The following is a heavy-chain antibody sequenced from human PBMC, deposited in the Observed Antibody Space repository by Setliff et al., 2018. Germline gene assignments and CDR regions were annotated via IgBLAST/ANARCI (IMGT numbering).Heavy chain of an antibody. CDR1: GYSISGGYY. CDR3: ARDPLTTNRRRAFDI. CDR2: IYRSGST. D-gene: IGHD4-17*01. V-gene: IGHV4-38-2*02. J-gene: IGHJ3*02. Sequence: SETLSLTCAVSGYSISGGYYWGWIRQAPGKGLEWIASIYRSGSTYYNPSLKSRVTISVDTSKNQFSLKLSSVTAADTAVYYCARDPLTTNRRRAFDIWGQGTMVTVSS.